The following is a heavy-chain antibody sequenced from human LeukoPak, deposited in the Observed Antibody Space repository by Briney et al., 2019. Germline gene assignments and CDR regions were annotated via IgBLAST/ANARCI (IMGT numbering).Heavy chain of an antibody. V-gene: IGHV1-2*02. J-gene: IGHJ4*02. CDR3: ARESVESIAGQ. CDR2: INPNSGGT. D-gene: IGHD6-6*01. CDR1: GYTFTGYY. Sequence: ASVKVSFKASGYTFTGYYTHWVRQAPGQGLEWMGWINPNSGGTNYAQKFQGRVTMTRDTSISTAYMELSRLRSDDTAVYYCARESVESIAGQWGQGTLVTVSS.